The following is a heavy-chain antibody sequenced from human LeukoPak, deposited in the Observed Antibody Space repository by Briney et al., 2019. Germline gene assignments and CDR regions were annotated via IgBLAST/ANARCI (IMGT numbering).Heavy chain of an antibody. CDR2: ISSSGSTI. D-gene: IGHD2-21*02. V-gene: IGHV3-11*04. Sequence: GGSLRLSCAASGFTFSDYYMSWIRQAPGKGLEWVSYISSSGSTIYYADSVKGRFTISRDNSKNPLYLQMTSLRSNDTGVYYCARGILTATPGPAEYFQYWGQGTLVTVSS. CDR1: GFTFSDYY. CDR3: ARGILTATPGPAEYFQY. J-gene: IGHJ1*01.